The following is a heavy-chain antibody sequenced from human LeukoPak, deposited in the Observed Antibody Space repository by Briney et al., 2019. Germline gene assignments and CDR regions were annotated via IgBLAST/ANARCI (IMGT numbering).Heavy chain of an antibody. D-gene: IGHD3-22*01. CDR3: ARLILWDSSGPQYYFDY. V-gene: IGHV4-30-4*08. J-gene: IGHJ4*02. CDR1: GGSISSGDYY. Sequence: SQTLSLTCTVSGGSISSGDYYWSWIRQPPGKGLEWIGYIYYSGSTYYNPSLKSRVTISVDTSKNQFSLELSSVTAADTAVYHCARLILWDSSGPQYYFDYWGQGTLVTVSS. CDR2: IYYSGST.